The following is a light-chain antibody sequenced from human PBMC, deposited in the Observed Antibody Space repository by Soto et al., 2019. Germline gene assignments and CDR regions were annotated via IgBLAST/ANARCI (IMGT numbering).Light chain of an antibody. V-gene: IGLV1-36*01. CDR1: SSNIGNNA. J-gene: IGLJ1*01. CDR3: AAWDDSLNGYV. CDR2: YDD. Sequence: QSVLTQPPSVSEAPRQRVTISCSGSSSNIGNNAVNWYQQLPGKAPKLLIYYDDLLPSGVSDRFSGSKSGTSASLAISGLKSEDEADYYCAAWDDSLNGYVFGTGTKVTV.